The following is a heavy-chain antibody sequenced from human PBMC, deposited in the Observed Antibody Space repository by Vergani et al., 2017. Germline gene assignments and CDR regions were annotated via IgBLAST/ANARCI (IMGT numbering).Heavy chain of an antibody. V-gene: IGHV3-53*01. CDR3: ARDLLSYYGMDV. CDR2: IYSGGST. J-gene: IGHJ6*02. D-gene: IGHD2-15*01. CDR1: GFTVSSNY. Sequence: EVQLVESGGGLIQPGGSLRLSCAASGFTVSSNYMSWVRQAPGKGLEWVSVIYSGGSTYYADSVKGRFTISRDNSKNTLYLQMNSLRAADTAVYYCARDLLSYYGMDVWGQGTTVTVSS.